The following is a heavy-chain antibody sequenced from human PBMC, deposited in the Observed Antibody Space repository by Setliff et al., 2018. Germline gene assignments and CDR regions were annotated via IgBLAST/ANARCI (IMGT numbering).Heavy chain of an antibody. CDR1: GFSFSSYA. V-gene: IGHV3-23*01. CDR2: ISAGGGST. Sequence: PGGSLRLSCAASGFSFSSYAMTWVRQAPGKGLEWVSAISAGGGSTYSADSVKGRFTISRDNSKNTLYLQMNSLRAEDTAVYYCARDKLRFLENWFDPWGQGTLVTVSS. D-gene: IGHD3-3*01. CDR3: ARDKLRFLENWFDP. J-gene: IGHJ5*02.